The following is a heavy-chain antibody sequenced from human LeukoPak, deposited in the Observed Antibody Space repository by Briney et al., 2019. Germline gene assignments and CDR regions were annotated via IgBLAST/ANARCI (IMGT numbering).Heavy chain of an antibody. Sequence: PSETLSLTCTVSGGSISSYYWSWIRQPPGKVLEWIGYIHYSGSTNYNSSLKSRVTISVDTSTNQSSLKLSSVTAADPAVYYCATNAQTYYYGMAVWGQGPTVTVSS. CDR3: ATNAQTYYYGMAV. CDR2: IHYSGST. CDR1: GGSISSYY. V-gene: IGHV4-59*08. J-gene: IGHJ6*02.